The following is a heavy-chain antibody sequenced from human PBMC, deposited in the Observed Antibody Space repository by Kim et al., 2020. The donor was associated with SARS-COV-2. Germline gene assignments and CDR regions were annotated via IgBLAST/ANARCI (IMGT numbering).Heavy chain of an antibody. CDR2: MYYSGRT. J-gene: IGHJ4*01. D-gene: IGHD3-10*01. V-gene: IGHV4-39*01. CDR3: ARQTSLWFVADNDC. CDR1: GGSISSGRYY. Sequence: SETLSLTCTVSGGSISSGRYYWGWVRQPPGKGLEWIATMYYSGRTYYNPSLESRVTLSVDTSKNGVSLKLTSVTAADTAVYYCARQTSLWFVADNDCWG.